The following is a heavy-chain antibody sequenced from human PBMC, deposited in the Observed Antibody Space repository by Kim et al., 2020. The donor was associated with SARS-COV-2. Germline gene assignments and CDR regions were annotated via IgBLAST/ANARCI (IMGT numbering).Heavy chain of an antibody. D-gene: IGHD3-3*01. J-gene: IGHJ5*02. CDR2: IYYSGST. V-gene: IGHV4-39*01. Sequence: SETLSLTCTVSGGSISSSSYYWGWIRQPPGKGLEWIGSIYYSGSTYYNPSLKSRVTISVDTSKNQFSLKLSSVTAADTAVYYCARHSLRFLEWANWFDPRGQGTLVTVSS. CDR1: GGSISSSSYY. CDR3: ARHSLRFLEWANWFDP.